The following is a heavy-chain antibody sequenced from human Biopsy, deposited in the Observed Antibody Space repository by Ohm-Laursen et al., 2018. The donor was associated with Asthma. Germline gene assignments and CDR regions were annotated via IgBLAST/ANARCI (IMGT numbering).Heavy chain of an antibody. Sequence: GSLRLSCAASGFSFSDYYMTWMRQAPGKGPEWVSSISSSGSTTYPAESVKGRFTISRDNFKNTLYLQLISLRAEDTAVYYCARKIAARGGMGVWGQGTTVTVSS. CDR2: ISSSGSTT. V-gene: IGHV3-11*04. J-gene: IGHJ6*02. CDR3: ARKIAARGGMGV. CDR1: GFSFSDYY. D-gene: IGHD6-6*01.